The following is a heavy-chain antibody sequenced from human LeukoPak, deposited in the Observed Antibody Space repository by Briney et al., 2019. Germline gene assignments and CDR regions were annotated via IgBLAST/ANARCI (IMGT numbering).Heavy chain of an antibody. CDR1: GFTVSSNY. D-gene: IGHD3-10*01. CDR3: AREPDAGSGNYRKYFDF. V-gene: IGHV3-53*01. CDR2: IYTGGTT. J-gene: IGHJ4*02. Sequence: PGGSLRLSCAASGFTVSSNYVSWVRQAPGMGLEWVSVIYTGGTTYYADSVKGRFTISRDNSKNTLYLQMNSLRAEDTAVYYCAREPDAGSGNYRKYFDFWGQGTLVTVSS.